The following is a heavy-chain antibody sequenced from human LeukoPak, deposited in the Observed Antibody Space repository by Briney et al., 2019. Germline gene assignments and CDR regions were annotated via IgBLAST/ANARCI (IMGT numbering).Heavy chain of an antibody. D-gene: IGHD6-19*01. J-gene: IGHJ6*04. V-gene: IGHV1-69*01. CDR3: AREGVEQWLVGRLDV. Sequence: SSVKVSCKASGGTFSSYAISWVRQAPGQGLEWMGGIIPIFGTANYAQKFQGRVTITADESTSTAYMELSSLRSEDTAVYYCAREGVEQWLVGRLDVWGKGTTVTASS. CDR1: GGTFSSYA. CDR2: IIPIFGTA.